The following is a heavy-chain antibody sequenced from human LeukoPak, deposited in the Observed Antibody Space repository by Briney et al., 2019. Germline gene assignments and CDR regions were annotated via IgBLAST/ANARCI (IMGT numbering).Heavy chain of an antibody. V-gene: IGHV3-7*05. D-gene: IGHD5-24*01. CDR3: AREGIEGYNYPALDY. J-gene: IGHJ4*02. CDR2: MKQDGSQK. Sequence: GGSLRLSCTASGFTFSNYWMGWVRQAPGKGLEWLANMKQDGSQKYYGDSVKGRFTISRENAKSSLYLQMNSLRDEDTAIYYCAREGIEGYNYPALDYWGQGVAVTVSS. CDR1: GFTFSNYW.